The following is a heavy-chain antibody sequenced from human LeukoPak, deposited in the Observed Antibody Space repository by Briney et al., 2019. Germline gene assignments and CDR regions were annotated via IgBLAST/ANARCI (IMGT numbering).Heavy chain of an antibody. D-gene: IGHD5-18*01. CDR2: INPANGGT. CDR3: ARDRGNRGYSFNN. V-gene: IGHV1-2*02. CDR1: GYPFTDYY. J-gene: IGHJ4*02. Sequence: GPSVRVSSKSSGYPFTDYYIHWVRQAPGQGLEWIGWINPANGGTNYVQKFQGRVTMTRDTSISTAYMDLSSLRSDDTAVYYCARDRGNRGYSFNNWGQGTLVTVSS.